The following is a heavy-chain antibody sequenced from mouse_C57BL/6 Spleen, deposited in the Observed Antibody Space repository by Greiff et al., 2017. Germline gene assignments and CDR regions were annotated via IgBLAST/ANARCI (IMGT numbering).Heavy chain of an antibody. J-gene: IGHJ2*01. Sequence: QVQLQQSGAELMKPGASVKLSCKATGYTFTGYWIEWVKQRPGHGLEWIGEILPGSGSTNYNEKFKGKATFTAVTSSNTAYMQLSSLTTEDSAIYYCARKTLYYGSSYGGDYFDYWGQGTTLTVSS. CDR1: GYTFTGYW. CDR3: ARKTLYYGSSYGGDYFDY. D-gene: IGHD1-1*01. CDR2: ILPGSGST. V-gene: IGHV1-9*01.